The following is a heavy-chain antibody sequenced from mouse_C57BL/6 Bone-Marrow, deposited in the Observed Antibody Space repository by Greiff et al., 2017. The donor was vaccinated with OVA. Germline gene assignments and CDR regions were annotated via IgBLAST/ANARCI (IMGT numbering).Heavy chain of an antibody. D-gene: IGHD6-1*01. J-gene: IGHJ2*01. CDR2: IYPRSGNT. CDR3: ARQPGY. V-gene: IGHV1-81*01. CDR1: GYTFTSYC. Sequence: VKLQESGAELARPGASVKLSCKASGYTFTSYCISWVKQRPGQGLEWIGDIYPRSGNTYYNEKFKGKATLTADKSSSTAYMELRSLTSEDSAVYFCARQPGYWGQGTTLTVSS.